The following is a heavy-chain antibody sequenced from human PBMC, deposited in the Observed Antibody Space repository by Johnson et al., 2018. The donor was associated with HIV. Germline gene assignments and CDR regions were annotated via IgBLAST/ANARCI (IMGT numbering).Heavy chain of an antibody. CDR1: GFTFSNAW. J-gene: IGHJ3*02. CDR2: IKQDGSET. Sequence: VQLVESGGGLVKPGGSLRLSCAASGFTFSNAWMSWVRQAPGKGLEWVAKIKQDGSETYYVDSVKGRFTISRDNAKNLLFLQMNSLRAEDTAVYYCGFDIWGQGTMVTVSS. CDR3: GFDI. V-gene: IGHV3-7*05.